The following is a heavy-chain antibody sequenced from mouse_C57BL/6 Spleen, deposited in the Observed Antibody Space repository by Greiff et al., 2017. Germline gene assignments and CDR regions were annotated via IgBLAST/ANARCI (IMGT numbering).Heavy chain of an antibody. D-gene: IGHD1-1*01. J-gene: IGHJ1*03. CDR2: IYPGSGST. CDR3: TRSYGSSYRYFDV. CDR1: GYTFTSYW. Sequence: QVQLQQPGAELVKPGASVKMSCKASGYTFTSYWITWVKQRPGQGLEWIGDIYPGSGSTNYNEKFKGKAILTADKSSSTAYMELRSLTSEDSAVYYCTRSYGSSYRYFDVWGTGTTVTVSS. V-gene: IGHV1-55*01.